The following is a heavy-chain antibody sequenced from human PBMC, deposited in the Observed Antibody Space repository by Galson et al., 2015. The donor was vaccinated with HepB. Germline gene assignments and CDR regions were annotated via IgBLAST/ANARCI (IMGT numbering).Heavy chain of an antibody. Sequence: ETLSLTCAVYGASFTDYYWNWIRQPPGKGPEWIGEINHSGIPKYNPSLRSQLTISIDRSKKQFSLKLKSVTAADTAVYYCPYFFGSGSFFMDVWGQGTAVTVSS. CDR3: PYFFGSGSFFMDV. CDR1: GASFTDYY. D-gene: IGHD3-10*01. J-gene: IGHJ6*02. CDR2: INHSGIP. V-gene: IGHV4-34*01.